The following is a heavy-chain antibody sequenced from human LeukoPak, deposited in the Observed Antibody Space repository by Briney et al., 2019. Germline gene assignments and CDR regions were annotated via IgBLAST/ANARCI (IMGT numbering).Heavy chain of an antibody. V-gene: IGHV3-11*01. Sequence: GGSLRLSCAASGFTFSDYYMRWGRQAPGKGLEWVSYISSSGSTIYYAASVKGRFTISRDNAKNSLYLQMNSLRAEDTAVYYCARVGILRFVYYYMDVWGKGTTVTVSS. CDR3: ARVGILRFVYYYMDV. J-gene: IGHJ6*03. CDR1: GFTFSDYY. D-gene: IGHD3-3*01. CDR2: ISSSGSTI.